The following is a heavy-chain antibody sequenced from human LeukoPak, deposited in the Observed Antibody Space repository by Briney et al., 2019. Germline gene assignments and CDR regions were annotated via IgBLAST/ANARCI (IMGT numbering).Heavy chain of an antibody. V-gene: IGHV3-74*01. CDR1: GFTFSSYS. D-gene: IGHD3-10*01. J-gene: IGHJ3*02. CDR3: AREITMVRGAHDAFDI. CDR2: INSDGSST. Sequence: GGSLGLSCAASGFTFSSYSMNWVRQAPGKGLVWVSRINSDGSSTSYADSVKGQFTISRDNAKNTLYLQMNSLRAEDTAVYYCAREITMVRGAHDAFDIWGQGTMVTVSS.